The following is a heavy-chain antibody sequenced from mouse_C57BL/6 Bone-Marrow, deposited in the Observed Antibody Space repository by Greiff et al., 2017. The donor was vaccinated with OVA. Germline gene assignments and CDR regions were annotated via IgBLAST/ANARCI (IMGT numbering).Heavy chain of an antibody. V-gene: IGHV3-6*01. Sequence: EVQLVESGPGLVKPSQSLSLTCSVTVSSFPSCYYWNWIRQFPVNIPEWMGYISYDGSNNYNPSLKNRISITRDTSKNQFFLKLNSVTTEDTATYYCASLYYDYDVDYAMDYWGQGTSVTVSS. CDR1: VSSFPSCYY. D-gene: IGHD2-4*01. CDR3: ASLYYDYDVDYAMDY. CDR2: ISYDGSN. J-gene: IGHJ4*01.